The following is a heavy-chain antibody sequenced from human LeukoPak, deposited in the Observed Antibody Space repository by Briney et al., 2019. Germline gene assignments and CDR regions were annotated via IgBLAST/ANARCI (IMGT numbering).Heavy chain of an antibody. D-gene: IGHD3-22*01. Sequence: PSETLSLTCTVSGGSIISNYWSWIRQSAGTGLEWIGRIYGSGITDYNPSLKSRVTMSLDTSRKQFSLRLTSVTAADTAVYYCARLKFYDSTGYSPGYYMDVWGKGTTDSVFS. J-gene: IGHJ6*03. CDR2: IYGSGIT. CDR3: ARLKFYDSTGYSPGYYMDV. CDR1: GGSIISNY. V-gene: IGHV4-4*07.